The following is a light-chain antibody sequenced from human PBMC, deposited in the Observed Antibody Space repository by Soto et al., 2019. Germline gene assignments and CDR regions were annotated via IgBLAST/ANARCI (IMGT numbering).Light chain of an antibody. J-gene: IGKJ1*01. CDR1: QSVSSN. CDR2: GAS. V-gene: IGKV3-15*01. CDR3: QQYNNWPRT. Sequence: EIVMTQSPATLSVSPGERATHSCRGSQSVSSNLAWYQQKPGQAPRLLIYGASTRATGIPARFSGSGSGTEFTLTISSLQSEDFAVYYCQQYNNWPRTFGQGTKVDIK.